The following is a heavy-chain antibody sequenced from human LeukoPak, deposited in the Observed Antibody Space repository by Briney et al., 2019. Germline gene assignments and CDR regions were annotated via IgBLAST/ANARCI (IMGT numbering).Heavy chain of an antibody. V-gene: IGHV1-46*01. CDR3: ARAYYDSSGYHHNWFDP. J-gene: IGHJ5*02. D-gene: IGHD3-22*01. CDR2: INPSGGST. Sequence: ASVKVSCKASGYTFTSYYMHWVRQAPGQGLEWMGIINPSGGSTSYAQKFQGRVTMTRDTSTSTVYMELSSLRSEDTVVYYCARAYYDSSGYHHNWFDPWGQGTLVTVSS. CDR1: GYTFTSYY.